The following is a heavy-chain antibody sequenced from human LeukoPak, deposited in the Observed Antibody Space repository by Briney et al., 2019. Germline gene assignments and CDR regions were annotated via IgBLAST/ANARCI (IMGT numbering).Heavy chain of an antibody. CDR2: INPNSGGT. CDR3: ARKVPAAPFDY. CDR1: GYTFTGYY. D-gene: IGHD2-2*01. V-gene: IGHV1-2*02. Sequence: RASVKVSCRASGYTFTGYYMHWVRQAPGQGLEWMGWINPNSGGTNYAQKFQGRVTMTRDTSISTAYMELSRLRSDDTAVYYCARKVPAAPFDYWGQGTLVTVSS. J-gene: IGHJ4*02.